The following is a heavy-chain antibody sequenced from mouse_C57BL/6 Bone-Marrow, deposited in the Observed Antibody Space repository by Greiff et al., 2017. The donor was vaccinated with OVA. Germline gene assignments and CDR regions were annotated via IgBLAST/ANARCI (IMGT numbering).Heavy chain of an antibody. Sequence: EVQLQQSGAELVRPGASVKLSCTASGFNIKDDYMHWVKQRPEQGLEWIGWIDPENGDTEYASKFQGKATITADTSSNTAYLQLSSLTTEDSAIYYCARGYFDVWGTGTTVTVSS. CDR3: ARGYFDV. J-gene: IGHJ1*03. V-gene: IGHV14-4*01. CDR2: IDPENGDT. CDR1: GFNIKDDY.